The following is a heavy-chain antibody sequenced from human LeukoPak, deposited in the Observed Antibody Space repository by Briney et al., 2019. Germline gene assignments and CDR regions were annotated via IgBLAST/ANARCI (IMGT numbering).Heavy chain of an antibody. Sequence: GESLKISCKCSGYSFTSYWIGWVRQMPGKGLEWMGIIYPGDSDTRYSPSFQGQVTISADKSISTAYLQWSSLKASDTAMYYCAVRRSLYCSGGSCYDAFDIWGQGTMVTVSS. CDR3: AVRRSLYCSGGSCYDAFDI. CDR1: GYSFTSYW. V-gene: IGHV5-51*01. J-gene: IGHJ3*02. CDR2: IYPGDSDT. D-gene: IGHD2-15*01.